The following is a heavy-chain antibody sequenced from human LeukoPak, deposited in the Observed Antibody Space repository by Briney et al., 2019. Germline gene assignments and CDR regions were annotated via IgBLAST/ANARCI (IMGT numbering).Heavy chain of an antibody. D-gene: IGHD3-10*01. CDR1: GGSFTGYY. Sequence: SETPSLTCAVYGGSFTGYYWSWIRQPPGKGLEWSGEINHSGSTNYNPSLKSRVTISVDTSKNQFSLKLSSVTAADTAVYYCARSEYYYGSGSYYSDYWGQGTLVTVSS. CDR2: INHSGST. J-gene: IGHJ4*02. V-gene: IGHV4-34*01. CDR3: ARSEYYYGSGSYYSDY.